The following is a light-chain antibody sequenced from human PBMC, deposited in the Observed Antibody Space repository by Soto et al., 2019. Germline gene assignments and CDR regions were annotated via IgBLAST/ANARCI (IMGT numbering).Light chain of an antibody. CDR2: EVS. Sequence: QSVLTQPPSVSGSPGQSVTISCTGTSSDVGSYNRVSWYQQPPGTAPKLMIYEVSNRPSGVPDRFSGSKSGNTASLTISGLQAEEEADYYCSSYTSSEVVFGGGTKLTVL. V-gene: IGLV2-18*02. CDR1: SSDVGSYNR. J-gene: IGLJ2*01. CDR3: SSYTSSEVV.